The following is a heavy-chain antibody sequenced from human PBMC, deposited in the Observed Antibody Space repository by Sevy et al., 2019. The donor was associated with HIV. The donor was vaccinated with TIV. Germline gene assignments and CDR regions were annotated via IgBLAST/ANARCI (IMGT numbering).Heavy chain of an antibody. Sequence: ASVKVSCKASGGTFSSYAISWVRQAPGQGLEWMGGIIPIFGTANYSQKFQGRVTITADKSTSTAYMELSSLRSEDTAVYYCAREGGDYSIHYYMDVWGKGTTVTVSS. CDR3: AREGGDYSIHYYMDV. D-gene: IGHD4-4*01. CDR2: IIPIFGTA. V-gene: IGHV1-69*06. CDR1: GGTFSSYA. J-gene: IGHJ6*03.